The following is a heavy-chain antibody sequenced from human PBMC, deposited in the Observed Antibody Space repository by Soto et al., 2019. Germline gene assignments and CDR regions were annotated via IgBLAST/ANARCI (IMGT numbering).Heavy chain of an antibody. V-gene: IGHV4-30-2*01. D-gene: IGHD2-15*01. CDR3: ARARGYCSGDSCYSFVFDI. CDR2: IYHSGST. Sequence: PSETLSLTCAVSGGSTSSGGYSWSWIRQPPGKGLEWIGYIYHSGSTYYNPSLKSRVTISVDRSKNQFSLKLSSVTAADTAVYYCARARGYCSGDSCYSFVFDIWGQVTMVTVSS. J-gene: IGHJ3*02. CDR1: GGSTSSGGYS.